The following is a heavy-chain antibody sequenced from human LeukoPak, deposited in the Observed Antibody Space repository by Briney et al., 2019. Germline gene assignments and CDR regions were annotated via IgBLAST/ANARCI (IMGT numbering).Heavy chain of an antibody. D-gene: IGHD3-22*01. V-gene: IGHV3-23*01. CDR1: GFTFSSYA. J-gene: IGHJ4*02. CDR3: AKGDSSGYYYRPGYYFDY. Sequence: GGSLRLSCAASGFTFSSYAMSWVRQAPGKGLEWVSGISGSGGSTYYADSVKGRFTISRDNSKNTLYLQMNSLRAEDTAVYYCAKGDSSGYYYRPGYYFDYWGQGTLVTVSS. CDR2: ISGSGGST.